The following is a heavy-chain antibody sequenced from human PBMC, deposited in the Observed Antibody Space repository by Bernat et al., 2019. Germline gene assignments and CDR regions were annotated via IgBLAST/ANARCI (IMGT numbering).Heavy chain of an antibody. V-gene: IGHV3-23*01. J-gene: IGHJ4*02. CDR1: GFTFSSYA. Sequence: EVQLLESGGGLVQPGGSLRLSCAASGFTFSSYAMSWVRQAPGKGLEWVSGISEGGYTTSYADSVKGRFTISRDNSNKTLYVQMNSLRAEDTAVYYCARSRPRVNYWGQGTLVTVSS. D-gene: IGHD2-21*01. CDR3: ARSRPRVNY. CDR2: ISEGGYTT.